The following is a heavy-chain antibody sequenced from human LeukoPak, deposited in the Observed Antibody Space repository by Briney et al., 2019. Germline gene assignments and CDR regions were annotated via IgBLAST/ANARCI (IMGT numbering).Heavy chain of an antibody. Sequence: GGSLRLSCAASGFTFSSYWMSWVRQAPGKGLEWVANIKQDGSEKYYVDSVKGRFTISRDNAKNSLYLQMNSLRAEDTAVYYCARGKRIQLRYGPYFDYWGQGTLVTVSS. V-gene: IGHV3-7*03. J-gene: IGHJ4*02. D-gene: IGHD5-18*01. CDR1: GFTFSSYW. CDR2: IKQDGSEK. CDR3: ARGKRIQLRYGPYFDY.